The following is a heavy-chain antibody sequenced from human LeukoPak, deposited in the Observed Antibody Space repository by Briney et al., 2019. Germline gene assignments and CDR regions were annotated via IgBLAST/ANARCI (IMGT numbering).Heavy chain of an antibody. CDR3: ARDPRYSSSWYWFDP. J-gene: IGHJ5*02. Sequence: SSVKVSCKASGGTFSSYAISWVRQAPGQGLEWMGRIIPIFGTANYAQKFQGRVTITTDESTSTAYMELSSLRSEDTAVYYCARDPRYSSSWYWFDPWGQGTLVTASS. CDR1: GGTFSSYA. CDR2: IIPIFGTA. D-gene: IGHD6-13*01. V-gene: IGHV1-69*05.